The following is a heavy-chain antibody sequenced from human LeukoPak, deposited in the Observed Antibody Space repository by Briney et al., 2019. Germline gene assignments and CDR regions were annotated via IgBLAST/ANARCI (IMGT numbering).Heavy chain of an antibody. Sequence: QPGESLRLSCAASGFTFSSYWMHWVRQAPGKGLVWVSRINSHGSSTSYADSVKGRFTISRDNAKNTLYPQMNSLRAEDTAVYYCTRDGGYNAFDIWGQGTMVTVSS. V-gene: IGHV3-74*01. J-gene: IGHJ3*02. CDR2: INSHGSST. CDR3: TRDGGYNAFDI. D-gene: IGHD5-12*01. CDR1: GFTFSSYW.